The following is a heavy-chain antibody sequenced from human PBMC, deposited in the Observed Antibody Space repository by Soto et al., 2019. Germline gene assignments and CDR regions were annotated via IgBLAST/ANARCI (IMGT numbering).Heavy chain of an antibody. D-gene: IGHD2-8*01. CDR3: ARLGIVLMAYAMSDAFDI. J-gene: IGHJ3*02. Sequence: GASVKVSCKASGYTFTSYAMHWVRQAPGQRLEWMGWINAGNGNTKYSQKFQGRVTITRDTSASTAYMELSSLRSEDTAVYYCARLGIVLMAYAMSDAFDIWGQGTMVTVSS. CDR1: GYTFTSYA. V-gene: IGHV1-3*01. CDR2: INAGNGNT.